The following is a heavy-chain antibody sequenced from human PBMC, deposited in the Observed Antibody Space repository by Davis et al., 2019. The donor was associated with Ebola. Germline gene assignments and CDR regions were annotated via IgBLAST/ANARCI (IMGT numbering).Heavy chain of an antibody. Sequence: PGGSLRLSCAASGFTFNSYDMHWVRQATGKGLEWVSAIGTAGDTYYPGSVKGRFTISRENAKNSLYLQMNSLRAGDTAVYYCARGDSSSSIFYYYGMDVWGQGTTVTVSS. J-gene: IGHJ6*02. CDR1: GFTFNSYD. D-gene: IGHD6-6*01. CDR3: ARGDSSSSIFYYYGMDV. V-gene: IGHV3-13*01. CDR2: IGTAGDT.